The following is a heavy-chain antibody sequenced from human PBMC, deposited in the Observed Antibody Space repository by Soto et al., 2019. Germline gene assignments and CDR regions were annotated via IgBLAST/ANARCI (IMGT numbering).Heavy chain of an antibody. D-gene: IGHD6-19*01. CDR1: GGTFSSYA. V-gene: IGHV1-69*13. CDR2: IIPIFGTA. CDR3: ARDKWLGYRLCMDV. Sequence: AASVKVSCKASGGTFSSYAISWVRQAPGQGLEWMGGIIPIFGTANYAQKFQGRVTITADESTSTAYMELSSLRSEDTAVYYCARDKWLGYRLCMDVWGQGTTVTVSS. J-gene: IGHJ6*02.